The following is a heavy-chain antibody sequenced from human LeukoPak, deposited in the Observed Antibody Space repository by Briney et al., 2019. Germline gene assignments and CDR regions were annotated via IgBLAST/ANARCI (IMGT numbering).Heavy chain of an antibody. Sequence: GESLKISCKGSGYSFTTYWVVWVRQMPGKGLEWMGITYPGDSDTRYSPSFQGQVTISADRSINTAYLQWTSLTASDTAMYYCARQDHGSYDYWGQGTLVTVSS. D-gene: IGHD3-10*01. CDR1: GYSFTTYW. CDR3: ARQDHGSYDY. J-gene: IGHJ4*02. CDR2: TYPGDSDT. V-gene: IGHV5-51*01.